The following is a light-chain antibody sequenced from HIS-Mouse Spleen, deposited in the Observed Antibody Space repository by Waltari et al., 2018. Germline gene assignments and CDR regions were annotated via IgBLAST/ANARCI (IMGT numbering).Light chain of an antibody. CDR1: KLGDKY. J-gene: IGLJ1*01. V-gene: IGLV3-1*01. CDR2: QDS. Sequence: ELTQPPSVSVSPGQTASRRREGDKLGDKYACWYQQKPGQSHVLVIDQDSKRPSGIPRRFSGSNSVNTATLTISGTQAMDEADYSCQAWDSSNYVFGTGTKVTVL. CDR3: QAWDSSNYV.